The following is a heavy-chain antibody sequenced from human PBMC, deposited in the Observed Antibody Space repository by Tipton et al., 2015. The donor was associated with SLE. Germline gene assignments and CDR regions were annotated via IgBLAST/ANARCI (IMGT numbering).Heavy chain of an antibody. CDR3: AILYGSGSYPFDY. CDR1: GGSFSGYY. Sequence: TLSLTCAVYGGSFSGYYWSWICQPPGKGLEWIGEINHSGSTNYNPSLKSRVTISVDTSKNQFSLKLSSVTAADTAVYYCAILYGSGSYPFDYWGQGTLVTVSS. D-gene: IGHD3-10*01. V-gene: IGHV4-34*01. J-gene: IGHJ4*02. CDR2: INHSGST.